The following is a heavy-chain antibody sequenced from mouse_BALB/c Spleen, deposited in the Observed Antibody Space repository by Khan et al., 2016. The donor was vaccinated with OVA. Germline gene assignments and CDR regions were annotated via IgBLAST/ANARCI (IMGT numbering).Heavy chain of an antibody. CDR2: ISGTGIYT. D-gene: IGHD2-10*01. J-gene: IGHJ3*01. Sequence: EVELVESGGGLVKPGGSLKLSCAPSGFAFSSYDMSWVHQTPEKRLEWVATISGTGIYTYYPDSVKGRFTISRDNARNTLYLQMSSLRSEDTALYYCARPSYYGNPWFTYWGQGTLVTVSA. V-gene: IGHV5-9*02. CDR1: GFAFSSYD. CDR3: ARPSYYGNPWFTY.